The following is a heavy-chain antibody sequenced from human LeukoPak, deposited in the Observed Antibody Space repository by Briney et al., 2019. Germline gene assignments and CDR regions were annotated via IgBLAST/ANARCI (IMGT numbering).Heavy chain of an antibody. D-gene: IGHD4-17*01. CDR2: ITSSSSYI. J-gene: IGHJ4*02. V-gene: IGHV3-21*01. CDR1: GFTFSHYS. Sequence: GGSLRLSCAASGFTFSHYSMNWVRQAPGKGLEWVSSITSSSSYIYYADSVKGRFTISRDNAKNSLYLQMNSLRAEDTAVYHCARTTVTTWASYFDYWGQGTLVTVSS. CDR3: ARTTVTTWASYFDY.